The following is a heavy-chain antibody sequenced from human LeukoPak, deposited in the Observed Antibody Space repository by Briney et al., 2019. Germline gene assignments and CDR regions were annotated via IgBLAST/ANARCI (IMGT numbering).Heavy chain of an antibody. J-gene: IGHJ4*02. CDR1: GFTFSSYA. CDR2: ISYDGGDK. Sequence: PGGSLRLSCAASGFTFSSYAMHWVRQAPGKGLEWVAFISYDGGDKYYADSVKGRFTISRDNSKNTLFLQMNSLIAEDTAVYYCARENWNFHFDYWGQGTLVTVSS. D-gene: IGHD1-7*01. V-gene: IGHV3-30*01. CDR3: ARENWNFHFDY.